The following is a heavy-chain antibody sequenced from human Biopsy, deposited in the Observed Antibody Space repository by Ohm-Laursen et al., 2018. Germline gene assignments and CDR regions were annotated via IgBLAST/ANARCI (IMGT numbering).Heavy chain of an antibody. V-gene: IGHV4-4*08. CDR2: IYSGGRT. Sequence: SETLSLTYSVSGGSLNNHYWSWIRQSPGKGLEWLAYIYSGGRTNYNPSLKSRIIVSVDTSKNQLSLKVTSVTATDTAMYYCARHDRSGYWGLDYWGQGALVTVSA. J-gene: IGHJ4*02. CDR1: GGSLNNHY. D-gene: IGHD3-22*01. CDR3: ARHDRSGYWGLDY.